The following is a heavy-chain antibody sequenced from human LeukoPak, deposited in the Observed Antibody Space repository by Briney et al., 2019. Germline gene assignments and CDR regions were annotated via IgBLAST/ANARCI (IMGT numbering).Heavy chain of an antibody. CDR1: GFTFTSFA. CDR2: ISGSGGST. V-gene: IGHV3-23*01. D-gene: IGHD6-13*01. J-gene: IGHJ4*02. CDR3: AKDGAAAASNPFYFDY. Sequence: PGGSLRLSCAASGFTFTSFAMSWVRQAPGKGLEWVSAISGSGGSTYYADSVKGRFTISRDNSKNTLYLQMNSLRAEDTAIYYCAKDGAAAASNPFYFDYWGQGTLVTVSS.